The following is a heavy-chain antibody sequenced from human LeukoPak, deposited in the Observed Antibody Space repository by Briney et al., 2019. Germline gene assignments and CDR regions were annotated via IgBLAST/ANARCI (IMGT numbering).Heavy chain of an antibody. J-gene: IGHJ5*02. CDR1: GFTFSDYY. Sequence: GGSLRLSCAASGFTFSDYYMTWIRQAPGKGLEWVSYISGRDDTRYYADSVKGRFTISRDNAKSSVYLQMNRLSAEDTAIYYCARDPCGSTTCYLKSWGQGTLVTVSS. V-gene: IGHV3-11*04. CDR2: ISGRDDTR. D-gene: IGHD2-2*01. CDR3: ARDPCGSTTCYLKS.